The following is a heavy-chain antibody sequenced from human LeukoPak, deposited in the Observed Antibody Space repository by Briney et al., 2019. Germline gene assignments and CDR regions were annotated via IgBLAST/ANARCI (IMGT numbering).Heavy chain of an antibody. CDR2: IYYTGST. CDR3: AREARYYYGPDY. D-gene: IGHD3-10*01. Sequence: SGTLSLTCTVSGGSISSYYWSWIRQPPGKGLEWIGYIYYTGSTTYNPSLKSRVTISVDTSKNQFSLKLTSVTAADTAVYYCAREARYYYGPDYWGQGTLVTVSS. J-gene: IGHJ4*02. CDR1: GGSISSYY. V-gene: IGHV4-59*01.